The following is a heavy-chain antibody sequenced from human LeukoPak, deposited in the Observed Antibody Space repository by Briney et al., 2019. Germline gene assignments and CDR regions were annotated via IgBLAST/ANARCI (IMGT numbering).Heavy chain of an antibody. D-gene: IGHD6-13*01. Sequence: PGGSLRLSCAASGFIFSTYTMNWVRQAPGKGLEWVSAISSSSNYIYYADSVRGRFTISRDNAKNSLYLQMNSLRAEDTAVYSCARQGAATGTDAFDIWAKGPWSPSLQ. CDR2: ISSSSNYI. V-gene: IGHV3-21*01. CDR3: ARQGAATGTDAFDI. J-gene: IGHJ3*02. CDR1: GFIFSTYT.